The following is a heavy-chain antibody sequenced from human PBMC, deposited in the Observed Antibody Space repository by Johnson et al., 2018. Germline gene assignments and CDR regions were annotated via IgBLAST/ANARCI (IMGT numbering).Heavy chain of an antibody. V-gene: IGHV1-46*01. D-gene: IGHD5-18*01. CDR2: INPNDDSA. J-gene: IGHJ4*02. Sequence: QVQLVQESGAEVKXPGASVKGSCKASGYTFTRYYIHWVRQAPGQGLEWMGVINPNDDSARYAQKFQGRVTMTRDPSTSTVHMELSSLRSEDTAVYYCAKDIRGYSYGLHSWGQGTLVPVSS. CDR3: AKDIRGYSYGLHS. CDR1: GYTFTRYY.